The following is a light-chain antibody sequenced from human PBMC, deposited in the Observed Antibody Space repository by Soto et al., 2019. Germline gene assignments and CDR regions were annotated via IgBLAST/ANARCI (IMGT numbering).Light chain of an antibody. V-gene: IGKV1-5*01. CDR2: DAS. CDR1: QSISSW. Sequence: GDRVTITCRASQSISSWLAWYQQKPGKAPKLLIYDASSLESGVPSRFSGSGSGTEFTLTISSLQPDDFATYYCQQYNNYSTFGQGTKVDIK. J-gene: IGKJ1*01. CDR3: QQYNNYST.